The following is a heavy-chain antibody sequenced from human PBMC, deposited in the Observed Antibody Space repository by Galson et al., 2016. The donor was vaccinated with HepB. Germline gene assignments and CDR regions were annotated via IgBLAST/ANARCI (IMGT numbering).Heavy chain of an antibody. CDR2: IKHDGSEK. Sequence: SLRLSCAASGFTFSRFWMSWVRQAPGKGLEWVANIKHDGSEKHYADSVKGLFTISRDNANHSVYLQLNSLRVEDTAVYYCARDRDFPDGHPDPFDCWGQGTVVTVS. J-gene: IGHJ4*02. CDR3: ARDRDFPDGHPDPFDC. CDR1: GFTFSRFW. D-gene: IGHD3-3*01. V-gene: IGHV3-7*03.